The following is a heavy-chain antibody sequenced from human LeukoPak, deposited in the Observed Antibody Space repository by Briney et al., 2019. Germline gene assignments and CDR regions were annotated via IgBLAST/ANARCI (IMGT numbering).Heavy chain of an antibody. Sequence: ASVKVSCKTSGYNFIVNYMHWVRQAPGQGFEWMGWINPHSGGTKYAQKFEGGVTMTRDTSTSTAYLELNSLTSDDTAVYYCARSSGSGSPHYNGMDVWGQGTPVIVSS. CDR2: INPHSGGT. V-gene: IGHV1-2*02. CDR3: ARSSGSGSPHYNGMDV. D-gene: IGHD3-10*01. J-gene: IGHJ6*02. CDR1: GYNFIVNY.